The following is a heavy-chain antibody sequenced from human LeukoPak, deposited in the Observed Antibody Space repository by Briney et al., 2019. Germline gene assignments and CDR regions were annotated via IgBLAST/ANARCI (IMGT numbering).Heavy chain of an antibody. V-gene: IGHV5-51*01. CDR3: ARRPGYYYGSGSYDKTYYFDY. Sequence: GESLKISFKGSGYSFTSYWIGWVRQMPGKGQEWMGIIYPGDSDTRYSPSFQGQVTISADKSISTAYLQWSSLKASDTAMYYCARRPGYYYGSGSYDKTYYFDYWGQGTLVTVSS. D-gene: IGHD3-10*01. CDR2: IYPGDSDT. CDR1: GYSFTSYW. J-gene: IGHJ4*02.